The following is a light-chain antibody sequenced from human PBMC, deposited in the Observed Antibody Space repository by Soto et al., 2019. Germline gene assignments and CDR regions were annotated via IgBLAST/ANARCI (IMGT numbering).Light chain of an antibody. CDR3: QQYNSYSRT. CDR1: QSISSW. V-gene: IGKV1-5*01. CDR2: DAS. Sequence: IQMTQSPSTLSASVGDRVTITCRASQSISSWLAWYQHKPGKAPNLLIYDASSLESGVPSRFSGSGSGTEFTLTISSLQPDDFATYYCQQYNSYSRTFGQGTRLEIK. J-gene: IGKJ5*01.